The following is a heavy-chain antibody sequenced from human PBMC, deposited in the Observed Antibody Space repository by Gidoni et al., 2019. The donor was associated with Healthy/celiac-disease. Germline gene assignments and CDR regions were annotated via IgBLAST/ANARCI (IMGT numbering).Heavy chain of an antibody. V-gene: IGHV3-33*01. CDR3: ARDHKGGDY. J-gene: IGHJ4*02. CDR2: IWYDGSNK. CDR1: GFTFSSYG. Sequence: QVQLVESGGGVVKPGRSLRLSCAASGFTFSSYGMHWVRQAPGKGLEWVAVIWYDGSNKYYADSVKGRFTISRDNSKNTLYLQMNSLRAEDTAVYYCARDHKGGDYWGQGTLVTVSS. D-gene: IGHD3-16*01.